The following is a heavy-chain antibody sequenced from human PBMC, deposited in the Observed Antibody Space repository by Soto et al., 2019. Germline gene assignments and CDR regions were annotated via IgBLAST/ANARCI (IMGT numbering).Heavy chain of an antibody. CDR1: GGSISSDDYY. CDR2: IYYSGRT. CDR3: ARGSLDV. D-gene: IGHD6-19*01. J-gene: IGHJ6*02. Sequence: SETLSLTCTVSGGSISSDDYYWSWIRQPPGKGLEWIGSIYYSGRTNYSPSLRSRITISDDTSKNQFFLKLTSVAAADTAVYYCARGSLDVWGQGTTVTVSS. V-gene: IGHV4-61*08.